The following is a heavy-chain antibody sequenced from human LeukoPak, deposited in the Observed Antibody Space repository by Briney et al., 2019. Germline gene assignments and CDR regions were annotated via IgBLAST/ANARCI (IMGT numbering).Heavy chain of an antibody. D-gene: IGHD5-24*01. CDR2: INHSGST. V-gene: IGHV4-34*01. J-gene: IGHJ4*02. CDR1: GGSFSGYY. Sequence: SETLSLTCAVYGGSFSGYYWSWIRQPPGKGLEWIGEINHSGSTNYNPSLKSRVTILVDTSKNQFSLKLSSVTAADTAVYYCASEDGPGDYWGQGTLVTVSS. CDR3: ASEDGPGDY.